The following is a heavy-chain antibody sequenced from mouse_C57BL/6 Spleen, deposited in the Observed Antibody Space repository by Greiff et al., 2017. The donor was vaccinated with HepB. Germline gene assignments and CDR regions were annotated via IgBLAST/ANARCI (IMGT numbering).Heavy chain of an antibody. J-gene: IGHJ1*03. Sequence: QVQLQQPGAELVKPGASVKLSCKASGYTFTSYWMQWVKQRPGQGLEWIGEIDPSDSYTNYNQKFKGKATLTVDTSSSTAYMQLSSLTSEDSTVYYCARAVTRYFDVWGTGTTVTVSS. CDR1: GYTFTSYW. CDR3: ARAVTRYFDV. CDR2: IDPSDSYT. V-gene: IGHV1-50*01. D-gene: IGHD2-2*01.